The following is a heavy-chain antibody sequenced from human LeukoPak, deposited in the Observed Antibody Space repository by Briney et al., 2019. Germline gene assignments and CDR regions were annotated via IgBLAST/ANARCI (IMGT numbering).Heavy chain of an antibody. CDR3: ARAVYGSGSPPPYYYYGMDV. J-gene: IGHJ6*02. CDR2: TNHSGST. V-gene: IGHV4-34*01. Sequence: SETLSLTCAVYGGSFSGYYWSWLRQPPGKGLEWIGETNHSGSTNYNPSLKSRVTISVDTSKNQFSLKLSSVTAADTAVYYCARAVYGSGSPPPYYYYGMDVWGQGTTVTVPS. CDR1: GGSFSGYY. D-gene: IGHD3-10*01.